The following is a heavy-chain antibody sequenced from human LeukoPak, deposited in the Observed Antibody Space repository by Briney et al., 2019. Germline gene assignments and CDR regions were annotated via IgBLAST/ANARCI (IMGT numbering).Heavy chain of an antibody. CDR3: ASTGIAAAGTWMAMGV. CDR1: GGSFSGYY. D-gene: IGHD6-13*01. Sequence: SETLSLTCAVYGGSFSGYYWSWIRQPPGKGLEWIGEINHSGSTNYNPSLKSRVTISVDTSKNQFSLKLSSVTAADTAVYYCASTGIAAAGTWMAMGVWGKGTTVTISS. J-gene: IGHJ6*04. CDR2: INHSGST. V-gene: IGHV4-34*01.